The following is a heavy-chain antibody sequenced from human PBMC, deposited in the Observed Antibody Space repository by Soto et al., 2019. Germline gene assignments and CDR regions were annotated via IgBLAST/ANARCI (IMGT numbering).Heavy chain of an antibody. J-gene: IGHJ6*03. CDR2: INPSGGST. D-gene: IGHD5-12*01. V-gene: IGHV1-46*03. Sequence: GASVKVSCKASGYTFTSYYMHWVRQAPGQGLEWMGIINPSGGSTSYAQKFQGRVTMTRDTSTSTVYMELSSLRSEDTAVYYCASQRGYSGYDSGYYYYYYMDVWGNGTTVTVSS. CDR3: ASQRGYSGYDSGYYYYYYMDV. CDR1: GYTFTSYY.